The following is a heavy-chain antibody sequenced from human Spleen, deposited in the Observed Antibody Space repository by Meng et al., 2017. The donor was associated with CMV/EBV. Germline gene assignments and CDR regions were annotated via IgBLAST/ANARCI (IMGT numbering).Heavy chain of an antibody. Sequence: GESLKISCAASGFTFSNYDMHWVRQAIGKGLEWVSTIGTAGDTYYPGSVKGRFTISRENAKNSLYLQMNSLRAGDTAVYYCARQNRDGYISDYWGQGTLVTVSS. V-gene: IGHV3-13*01. CDR1: GFTFSNYD. CDR3: ARQNRDGYISDY. D-gene: IGHD5-24*01. J-gene: IGHJ4*02. CDR2: IGTAGDT.